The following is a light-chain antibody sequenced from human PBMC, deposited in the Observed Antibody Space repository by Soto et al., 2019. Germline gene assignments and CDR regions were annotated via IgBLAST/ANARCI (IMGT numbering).Light chain of an antibody. V-gene: IGKV3D-15*01. CDR1: QSVRSN. CDR3: QEYSDWPTWT. Sequence: EIVMTQSPATLSVSPGERATLSCRTSQSVRSNLAWYQQKPGQAPRLLIYGASTRATGIPARFSGSGSGTEFTLTSSSLQSEDLAFYYCQEYSDWPTWTFGQGTKVDIK. J-gene: IGKJ1*01. CDR2: GAS.